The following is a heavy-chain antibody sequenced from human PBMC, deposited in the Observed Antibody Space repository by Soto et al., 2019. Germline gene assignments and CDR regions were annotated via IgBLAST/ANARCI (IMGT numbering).Heavy chain of an antibody. V-gene: IGHV1-8*02. Sequence: ASVKVSCKASGYDFTAYDINWVRQASGQGLEWMGWMNPINGAAGSARRFQGRVSVTRNTATGTAYLELTSLRSDDTAVYYCGRGPSPRAPAGGTPYYYAMDAWGQGTTVTVSS. CDR2: MNPINGAA. CDR3: GRGPSPRAPAGGTPYYYAMDA. CDR1: GYDFTAYD. J-gene: IGHJ6*02. D-gene: IGHD6-13*01.